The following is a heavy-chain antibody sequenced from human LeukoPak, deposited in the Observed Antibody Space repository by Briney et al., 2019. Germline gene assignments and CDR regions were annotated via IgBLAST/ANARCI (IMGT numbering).Heavy chain of an antibody. CDR2: IWYDGSNK. CDR3: ARGPVYYGSGSSHGFDI. J-gene: IGHJ3*02. D-gene: IGHD3-10*01. Sequence: GGSLRLSCAASGFTSSSYGMHWVRQAPGKGLEWVAVIWYDGSNKYYADSVKGRFTISRDNSKNTLYLQMNSLRAEDTAVYYCARGPVYYGSGSSHGFDIWGQGTMVTVSS. CDR1: GFTSSSYG. V-gene: IGHV3-33*01.